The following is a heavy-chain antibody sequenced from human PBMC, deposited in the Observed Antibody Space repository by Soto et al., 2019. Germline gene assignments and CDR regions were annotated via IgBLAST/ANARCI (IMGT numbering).Heavy chain of an antibody. J-gene: IGHJ6*02. CDR2: IKQDGSNK. Sequence: GGSLRLSCAASGFTFSSYWMSWVRQAPGKGLEWVANIKQDGSNKYYADSVKGRFTISRDNSKNTLYLQMNSLRAEDTAVYYCAKAGWLQDYYYYGMDVWGQGTTVTVSS. CDR3: AKAGWLQDYYYYGMDV. D-gene: IGHD5-12*01. CDR1: GFTFSSYW. V-gene: IGHV3-7*01.